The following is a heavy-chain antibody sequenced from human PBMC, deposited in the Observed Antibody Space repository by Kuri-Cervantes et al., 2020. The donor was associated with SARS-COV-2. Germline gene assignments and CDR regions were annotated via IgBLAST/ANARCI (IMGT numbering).Heavy chain of an antibody. CDR3: AKRTSTGEYSIPSGPLDY. J-gene: IGHJ4*02. CDR1: GFTFSSYA. Sequence: GESLKISCAASGFTFSSYAMSWVRQAPGKGLEWVSAISGSGGSTYYADSVKGRFTISRDSSKNTLYLQMNSLRAEDTAVYYCAKRTSTGEYSIPSGPLDYWGQGTLVTVSS. V-gene: IGHV3-23*01. CDR2: ISGSGGST. D-gene: IGHD6-6*01.